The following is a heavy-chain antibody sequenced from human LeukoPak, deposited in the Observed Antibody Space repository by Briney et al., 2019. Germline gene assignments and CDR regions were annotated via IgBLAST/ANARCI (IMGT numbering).Heavy chain of an antibody. CDR3: ARDDYGDKGNYYYYYGMDV. CDR1: GGSISSYY. Sequence: SETLSLTCTVSGGSISSYYWSWIRQPPGKGLEWIGYIYYSGSTNYNPSLKSRVTISVDRSKNQFSLTVTSVTAADTAVYYCARDDYGDKGNYYYYYGMDVWGQGTTVTVSS. J-gene: IGHJ6*02. V-gene: IGHV4-59*01. CDR2: IYYSGST. D-gene: IGHD4-23*01.